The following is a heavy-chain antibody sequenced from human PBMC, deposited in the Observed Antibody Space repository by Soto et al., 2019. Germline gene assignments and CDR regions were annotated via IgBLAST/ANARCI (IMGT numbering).Heavy chain of an antibody. Sequence: SETLSLTCTVSGGSISSSSYYWGWIRQPPGKGLEWIGSIYYSGSTYYNPSLKSRVTISVDTSKNQFSLKLSSVTAADTAVYYCARTVHYIDYFDYWGQGTLVTVSS. V-gene: IGHV4-39*01. D-gene: IGHD4-4*01. J-gene: IGHJ4*02. CDR1: GGSISSSSYY. CDR3: ARTVHYIDYFDY. CDR2: IYYSGST.